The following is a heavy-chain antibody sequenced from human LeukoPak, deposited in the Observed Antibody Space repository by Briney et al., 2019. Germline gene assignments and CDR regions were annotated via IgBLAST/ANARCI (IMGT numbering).Heavy chain of an antibody. J-gene: IGHJ4*02. Sequence: GGSLRLSCAASGFTVSSNYMSWVRQAPGKGLEWVSVIYSGGSTYYADSVKGRFTISRDNSKNTLYLQMNSLRAEDTAVYYCARQSSGWYYFDYWGQGTLVTVSS. CDR3: ARQSSGWYYFDY. D-gene: IGHD6-19*01. V-gene: IGHV3-53*01. CDR2: IYSGGST. CDR1: GFTVSSNY.